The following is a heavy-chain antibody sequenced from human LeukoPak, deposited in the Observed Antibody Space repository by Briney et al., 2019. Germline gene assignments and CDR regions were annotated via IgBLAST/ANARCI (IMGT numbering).Heavy chain of an antibody. D-gene: IGHD2-21*02. CDR2: INPSGGST. J-gene: IGHJ4*02. Sequence: GASVKVSCKASGYAFTSYYMHWVRQAPGQGLEWMGIINPSGGSTSYAQKFQGRVTMTRDMSTSTVYMELSSLRSEDTAVYYCARAYCGGDCYSFGYYFDYWGQGTLVTVSS. CDR1: GYAFTSYY. V-gene: IGHV1-46*01. CDR3: ARAYCGGDCYSFGYYFDY.